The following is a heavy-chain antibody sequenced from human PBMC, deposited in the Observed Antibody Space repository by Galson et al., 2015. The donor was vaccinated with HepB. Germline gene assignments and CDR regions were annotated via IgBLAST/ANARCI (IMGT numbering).Heavy chain of an antibody. V-gene: IGHV3-30-3*01. J-gene: IGHJ4*02. CDR2: ISYDGTNK. Sequence: WVAVISYDGTNKYYADSVKGRFTISRDNSENTLYLQMNSLRAENTAVYYCARDHDYNNYSGFFDYWGQGDLVTVSS. CDR3: ARDHDYNNYSGFFDY. D-gene: IGHD4-11*01.